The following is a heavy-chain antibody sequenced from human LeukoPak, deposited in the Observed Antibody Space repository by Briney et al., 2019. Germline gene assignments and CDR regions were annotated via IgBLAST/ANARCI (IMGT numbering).Heavy chain of an antibody. D-gene: IGHD3-3*01. CDR2: IRNKANSHTT. CDR3: ARVGDVIAFDI. Sequence: GGSLRLSCAASGFTFSDHYMDWVRQAPGKGLEWVGRIRNKANSHTTEYAAPVKGRFTISRDDLKNSLYLQMNSLKTEDTAVYYCARVGDVIAFDIWGQGTMVTVPS. CDR1: GFTFSDHY. V-gene: IGHV3-72*01. J-gene: IGHJ3*02.